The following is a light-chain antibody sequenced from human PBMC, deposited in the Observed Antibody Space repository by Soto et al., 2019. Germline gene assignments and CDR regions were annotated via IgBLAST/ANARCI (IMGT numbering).Light chain of an antibody. Sequence: EIVLTQSPATLSLSPGERTTRSCRASQSVGSYLAWYQQKAGQPPRLLIYDASYRATGIPARFSGSGSGTDFTLTISSLEPEDFAVYYCQQRRDWPLTFGGGTQVEIK. CDR1: QSVGSY. CDR3: QQRRDWPLT. V-gene: IGKV3-11*01. J-gene: IGKJ4*01. CDR2: DAS.